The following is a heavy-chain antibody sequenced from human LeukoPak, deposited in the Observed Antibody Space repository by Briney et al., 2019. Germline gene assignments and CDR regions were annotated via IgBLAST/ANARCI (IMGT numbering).Heavy chain of an antibody. CDR3: ARHPPPYYYDSSGCWFDP. Sequence: SETLSLTCTVSGGSISSRSYYWGWIRQPPGKGLEWIGKISDSGNTYYSPSLRSRVTISIDMSKNQFSLKLSSVTATGTAVYYCARHPPPYYYDSSGCWFDPWGQGTLVTVSS. CDR1: GGSISSRSYY. CDR2: ISDSGNT. J-gene: IGHJ5*02. D-gene: IGHD3-22*01. V-gene: IGHV4-39*01.